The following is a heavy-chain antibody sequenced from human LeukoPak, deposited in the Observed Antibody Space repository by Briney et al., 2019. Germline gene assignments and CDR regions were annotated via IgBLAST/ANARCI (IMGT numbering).Heavy chain of an antibody. CDR1: GGTFSSYA. CDR2: IIPIFGTA. CDR3: ARSLRDIVATIYYYYYGMDV. J-gene: IGHJ6*02. D-gene: IGHD5-12*01. V-gene: IGHV1-69*13. Sequence: ASVKVSCKASGGTFSSYAISWVRQAPGQGLEWMGGIIPIFGTANYAQKFQGRVTITAGESTSTAYMELSSLRSEDTAVYYCARSLRDIVATIYYYYYGMDVWGQGTTVTVSS.